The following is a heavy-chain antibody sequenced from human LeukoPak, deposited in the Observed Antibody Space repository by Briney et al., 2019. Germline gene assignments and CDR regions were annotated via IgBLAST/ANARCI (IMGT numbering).Heavy chain of an antibody. D-gene: IGHD6-19*01. V-gene: IGHV3-48*01. CDR1: GFTFSSYG. Sequence: PGGSLRLSCAASGFTFSSYGMNWVRQAPGKGLEWVSYISSSSSIIYYADSVKGRFTISRDNAKNSLYLQMNSLRAEDTAVYYCARGRDVAVASTNDYWGQGTLVTVSS. J-gene: IGHJ4*02. CDR2: ISSSSSII. CDR3: ARGRDVAVASTNDY.